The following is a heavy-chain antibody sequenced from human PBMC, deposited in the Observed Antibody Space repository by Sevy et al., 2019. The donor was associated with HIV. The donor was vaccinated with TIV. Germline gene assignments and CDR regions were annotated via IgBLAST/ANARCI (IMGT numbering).Heavy chain of an antibody. CDR3: ARERPDGYNDY. J-gene: IGHJ4*02. CDR1: GGSISSYY. Sequence: SETLSLTCTVSGGSISSYYWSWIRQPPGKGLEWIGYIHYSGSTNYNPSLKSRVTISVDTSKNQFSLKLSSVTAADTAVYYCARERPDGYNDYWGQGTLVTVSS. V-gene: IGHV4-59*01. D-gene: IGHD5-12*01. CDR2: IHYSGST.